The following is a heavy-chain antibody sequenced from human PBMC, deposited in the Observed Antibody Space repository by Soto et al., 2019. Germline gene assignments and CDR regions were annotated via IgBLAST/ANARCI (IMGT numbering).Heavy chain of an antibody. CDR2: ISGSGDST. CDR3: ARRGSGSGYDY. CDR1: GFTFSSYA. D-gene: IGHD1-26*01. J-gene: IGHJ4*02. V-gene: IGHV3-23*01. Sequence: EVQLLESGGGLVQPGGSLRLSCAASGFTFSSYAMRWVRQAPGKGLEWVSAISGSGDSTYYADPVKGRFTTSRDNSKNTLDVQRNSLGAEDTAVYYCARRGSGSGYDYWGQGALVTVSS.